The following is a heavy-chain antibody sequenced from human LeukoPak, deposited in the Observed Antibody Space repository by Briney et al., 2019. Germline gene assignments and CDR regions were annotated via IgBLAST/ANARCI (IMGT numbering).Heavy chain of an antibody. J-gene: IGHJ2*01. CDR3: AKESLTGYSSGWYGSGWYFDL. V-gene: IGHV3-7*03. Sequence: GGSLRLSCAASGFTFSSYWMTWVRQAPGKGLKWVANIEDDGSEKHYVDSVKGRFTISRDNSKNTLYLQMNSLRAEDTAVYYCAKESLTGYSSGWYGSGWYFDLWGRGTLVTVSS. CDR2: IEDDGSEK. D-gene: IGHD6-19*01. CDR1: GFTFSSYW.